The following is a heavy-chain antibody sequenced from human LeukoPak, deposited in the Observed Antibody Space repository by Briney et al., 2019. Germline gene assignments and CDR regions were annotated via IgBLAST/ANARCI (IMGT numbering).Heavy chain of an antibody. CDR2: IYYSGST. J-gene: IGHJ4*02. D-gene: IGHD1-7*01. CDR1: GGSISSSSYY. V-gene: IGHV4-39*07. Sequence: SETLSLTCTVSGGSISSSSYYSGWIRQPPGKGLEWIGSIYYSGSTYYNPSLKCRVTISVDTSKNQSSLRLSSVTAADTAVYYCARDFGGTTNYWGQGTLVTVSS. CDR3: ARDFGGTTNY.